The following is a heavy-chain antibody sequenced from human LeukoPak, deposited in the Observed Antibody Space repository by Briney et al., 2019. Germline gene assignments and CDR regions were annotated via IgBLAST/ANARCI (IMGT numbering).Heavy chain of an antibody. J-gene: IGHJ6*02. CDR2: ISGSGGST. Sequence: GGSLRLSCAASGFTFSSYAMSWVRQAPGEGLEWVSAISGSGGSTYYADSVKGRFTISRDNSKNTLYLQMNSLRAEDTAVYYCAKAKSYYYYGMDVWGQGTTVTVSS. V-gene: IGHV3-23*01. CDR1: GFTFSSYA. CDR3: AKAKSYYYYGMDV.